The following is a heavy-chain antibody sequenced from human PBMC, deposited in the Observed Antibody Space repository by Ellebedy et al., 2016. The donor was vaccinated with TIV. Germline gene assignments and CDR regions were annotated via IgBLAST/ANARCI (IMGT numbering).Heavy chain of an antibody. V-gene: IGHV4-59*01. CDR3: ARGRASYDLLTGGGFDP. CDR2: IYYSGYT. D-gene: IGHD3-9*01. Sequence: MPSETLSLTCTVSGGSISTYYWSWIRQPPGQGLEWIGYIYYSGYTEYNPSLTSRVTISLDTSKDQFSLKLSPVAAADTAVYFCARGRASYDLLTGGGFDPWGQGTLVIVSS. CDR1: GGSISTYY. J-gene: IGHJ5*02.